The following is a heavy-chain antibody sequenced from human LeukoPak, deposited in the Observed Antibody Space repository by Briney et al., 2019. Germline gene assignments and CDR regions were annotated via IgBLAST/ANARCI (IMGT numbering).Heavy chain of an antibody. D-gene: IGHD3-3*01. J-gene: IGHJ6*03. CDR3: ARDNYDFWSGYYYYYYYYMDV. Sequence: ASVKVSCKASGYTFTSYAMNWVRQAPGQGLEWMGWINTNTGNPTYAQGFTGRFVFSLDTSVSTAYLQISSLKAEDTAVYYCARDNYDFWSGYYYYYYYYMDVWGKGTTVTVSS. CDR2: INTNTGNP. V-gene: IGHV7-4-1*02. CDR1: GYTFTSYA.